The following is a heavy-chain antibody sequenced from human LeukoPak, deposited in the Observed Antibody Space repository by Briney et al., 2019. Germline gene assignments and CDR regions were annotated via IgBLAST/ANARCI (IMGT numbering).Heavy chain of an antibody. V-gene: IGHV1-2*02. D-gene: IGHD6-6*01. CDR3: ARGSTRIAARPLGGNWFDP. CDR2: INPNSGGT. CDR1: GYTFTGYY. J-gene: IGHJ5*02. Sequence: ASVKVSCKASGYTFTGYYMHWVRQAPGQGLEWMGWINPNSGGTNYAQKFQGRVTMTRDTSISTAYMALSRLRSDDTAVYYCARGSTRIAARPLGGNWFDPWGQGTLVTVSS.